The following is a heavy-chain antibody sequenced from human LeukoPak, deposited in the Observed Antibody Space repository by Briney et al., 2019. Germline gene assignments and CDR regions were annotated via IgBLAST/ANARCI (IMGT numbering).Heavy chain of an antibody. Sequence: PGRSLRLSCAASGFTFSSYGMHWVRQAPGKGLEWVAVISYDGSNKYYADSVKGRFTISRDNAKNSLYLQMNSLRAEDTAVYYCARWAYCGGDCSYAEYFQHWGQGTLVTVSS. CDR2: ISYDGSNK. CDR3: ARWAYCGGDCSYAEYFQH. D-gene: IGHD2-21*02. J-gene: IGHJ1*01. V-gene: IGHV3-30*03. CDR1: GFTFSSYG.